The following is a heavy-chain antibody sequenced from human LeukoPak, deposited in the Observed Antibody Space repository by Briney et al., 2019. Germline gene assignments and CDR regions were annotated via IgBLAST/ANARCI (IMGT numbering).Heavy chain of an antibody. CDR3: ARALPYGGNWFDP. V-gene: IGHV1-69*13. D-gene: IGHD4-17*01. CDR2: IIPIFGTA. Sequence: ASVKVSCTASGGTFSSYAISWVRQAPGQGLEWMGGIIPIFGTANYAQKFQGRVTITADESTSTAYMELSSLRSEDTAVYYCARALPYGGNWFDPWGQGTLVTVSS. J-gene: IGHJ5*02. CDR1: GGTFSSYA.